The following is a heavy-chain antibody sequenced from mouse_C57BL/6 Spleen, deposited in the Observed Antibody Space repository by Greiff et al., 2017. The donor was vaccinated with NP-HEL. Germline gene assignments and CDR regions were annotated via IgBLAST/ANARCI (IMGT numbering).Heavy chain of an antibody. D-gene: IGHD1-1*01. Sequence: EVQLVESGGGLVKPGGSLKLSCAASGFTFSSYAMSWVRQTPEKRLEWVATISDGGSYTYYPDNVKGRFTISRDNAKNNLYLQMSHLKSEDTAMYYCARGSRSPDYWGQGTTLTVSS. CDR1: GFTFSSYA. CDR2: ISDGGSYT. V-gene: IGHV5-4*01. CDR3: ARGSRSPDY. J-gene: IGHJ2*01.